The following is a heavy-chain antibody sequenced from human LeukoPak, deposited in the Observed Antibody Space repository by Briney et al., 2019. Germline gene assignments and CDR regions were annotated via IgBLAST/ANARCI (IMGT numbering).Heavy chain of an antibody. V-gene: IGHV1-2*06. Sequence: GASVKVSCKTSGYTFTGYYMHWLRQAPGQGLEWMGRINPNSGGTYYARKFQGRVTMTRDTSISTSYMELTSLKSDDTAVYYCAAGVLHRGGNWFDPWGQGTLVTVSS. D-gene: IGHD3-16*01. J-gene: IGHJ5*02. CDR1: GYTFTGYY. CDR2: INPNSGGT. CDR3: AAGVLHRGGNWFDP.